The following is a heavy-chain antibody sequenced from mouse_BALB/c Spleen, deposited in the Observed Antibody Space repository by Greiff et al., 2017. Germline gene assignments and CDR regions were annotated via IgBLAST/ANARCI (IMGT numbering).Heavy chain of an antibody. CDR1: GFTFSSYG. J-gene: IGHJ4*01. CDR2: INSNGGST. Sequence: EVKVVESGGGLVQPGGSLKLSCAASGFTFSSYGMSWVRQTPDKRLELVATINSNGGSTYYPDSVKGRFTISRDNAKNTLYLQMSSLKSEDTAMYYCARVDDYDAMDYWGQGTSVTVSS. V-gene: IGHV5-6-3*01. CDR3: ARVDDYDAMDY.